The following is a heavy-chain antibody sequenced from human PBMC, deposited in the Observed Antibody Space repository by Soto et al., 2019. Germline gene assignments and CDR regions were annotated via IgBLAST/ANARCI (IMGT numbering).Heavy chain of an antibody. D-gene: IGHD2-8*01. J-gene: IGHJ4*02. CDR3: ARGPSTIRALDY. CDR1: GYTFNTYF. V-gene: IGHV1-46*02. Sequence: ASVKVSCKASGYTFNTYFMHWVRQAPGQGLEWMGVINPSTGSTTYAQKFQGRVTMTRDTSTGTVYMELSSLRSEDTAVFYCARGPSTIRALDYWGQGALVTVSS. CDR2: INPSTGST.